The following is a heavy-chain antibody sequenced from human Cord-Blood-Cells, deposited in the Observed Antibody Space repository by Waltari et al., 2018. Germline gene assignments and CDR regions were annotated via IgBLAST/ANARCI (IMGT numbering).Heavy chain of an antibody. V-gene: IGHV4-34*01. CDR1: GGSFSGYY. CDR3: ARGRDSSGYYFDY. D-gene: IGHD3-22*01. Sequence: QVQLQQWGAGLLKPSETLSLTCAVYGGSFSGYYWSWIRQPPGKGLESIGEINHSGSTNYNPSRKSRVTISVDTSKNQFSLKLSSVTAADTAVYYCARGRDSSGYYFDYWGQGTLVTVSS. CDR2: INHSGST. J-gene: IGHJ4*02.